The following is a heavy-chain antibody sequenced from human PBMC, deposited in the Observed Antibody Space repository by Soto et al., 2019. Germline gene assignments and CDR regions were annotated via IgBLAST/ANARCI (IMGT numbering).Heavy chain of an antibody. Sequence: QVQLVQYGAEVKKPGSSVKVSCTASGGTFSSYAISWVRQAPGQGLEWMGGIIPIFGTANYAQKFQGRVTITAHKSTSTAYMELSSLRSEDKAVYFCARAARDDILTGYKTGFPYYLDYWGQGTLVTVSS. CDR2: IIPIFGTA. V-gene: IGHV1-69*06. CDR1: GGTFSSYA. CDR3: ARAARDDILTGYKTGFPYYLDY. D-gene: IGHD3-9*01. J-gene: IGHJ4*02.